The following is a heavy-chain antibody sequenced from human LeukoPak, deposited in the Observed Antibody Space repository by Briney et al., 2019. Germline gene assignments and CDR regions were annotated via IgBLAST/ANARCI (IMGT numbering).Heavy chain of an antibody. Sequence: SETLSLTCTVSGGSISIGGYYWSWIRQPPGKGLEWIGEINHSGSTNYNPSLKSRVTISVDTSKNQFSLKLSSVTAADTAVYYCARGEERAALEEQLPNWFDPWGQGTLVTVSS. V-gene: IGHV4-34*01. CDR2: INHSGST. J-gene: IGHJ5*02. CDR3: ARGEERAALEEQLPNWFDP. CDR1: GGSISIGGYY. D-gene: IGHD6-6*01.